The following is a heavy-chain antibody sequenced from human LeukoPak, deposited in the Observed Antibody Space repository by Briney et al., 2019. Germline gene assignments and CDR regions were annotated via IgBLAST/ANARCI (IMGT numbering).Heavy chain of an antibody. J-gene: IGHJ4*02. CDR2: IGAYNGNT. CDR3: ARTTYGVLRFLEWLSAFDY. D-gene: IGHD3-3*01. V-gene: IGHV1-18*01. Sequence: ASVKVSCKASGYTFTSYGISWVRQAPGQGLEWMGWIGAYNGNTNYAQKLQGRVTMTTDTSTSTAYMELRSLRSDDTAVYYCARTTYGVLRFLEWLSAFDYWGQGTLVTVSS. CDR1: GYTFTSYG.